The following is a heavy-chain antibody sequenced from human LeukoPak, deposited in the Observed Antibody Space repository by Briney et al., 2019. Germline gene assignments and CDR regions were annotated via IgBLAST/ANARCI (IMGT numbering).Heavy chain of an antibody. J-gene: IGHJ1*01. Sequence: PSETLSLTCTVSGGSISSLFWSWIRKPAGQGLEWIGRIYTCGSTNHNPTLKSRVTMSVDTSTNQFSLKLSSVTAADTAVYCCAREIHNLGYCSSTGCYHDHWGQGTLVTVSS. CDR1: GGSISSLF. CDR2: IYTCGST. V-gene: IGHV4-4*07. D-gene: IGHD2-2*03. CDR3: AREIHNLGYCSSTGCYHDH.